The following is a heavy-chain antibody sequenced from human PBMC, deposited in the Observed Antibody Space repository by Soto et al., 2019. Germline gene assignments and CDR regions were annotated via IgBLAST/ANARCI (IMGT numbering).Heavy chain of an antibody. Sequence: ESLKISCNVSGYSFTSYWIGWVRQMPGKGLEWMGIIYPGDSDTRYSPSFQGQVFMSADKSMSTAYLQWSSLKASDSAMYYCARRRIAAAGSIFDYWGQGTLVTVSS. V-gene: IGHV5-51*01. J-gene: IGHJ4*02. CDR2: IYPGDSDT. CDR3: ARRRIAAAGSIFDY. D-gene: IGHD6-13*01. CDR1: GYSFTSYW.